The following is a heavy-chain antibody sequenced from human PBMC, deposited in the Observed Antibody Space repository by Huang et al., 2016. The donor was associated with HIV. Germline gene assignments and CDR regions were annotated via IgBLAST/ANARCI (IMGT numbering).Heavy chain of an antibody. J-gene: IGHJ6*02. CDR2: INHSGST. V-gene: IGHV4-34*01. CDR1: GGSFSNYH. CDR3: ARMDETYDYYVLDV. D-gene: IGHD3-16*01. Sequence: QAHLEQWGAGLLKPSETLSPTCAVYGGSFSNYHWSWIRQPPGKGLEWRGQINHSGSTNYNPYLKRRVTMSVDLSKNQFSLRLGSVTAADTAIYDCARMDETYDYYVLDVWGQGTTVTVSS.